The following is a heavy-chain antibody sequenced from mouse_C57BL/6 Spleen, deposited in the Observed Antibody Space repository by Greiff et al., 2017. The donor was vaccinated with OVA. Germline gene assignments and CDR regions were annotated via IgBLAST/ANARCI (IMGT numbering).Heavy chain of an antibody. CDR3: TSHDYDGTRYAMDY. D-gene: IGHD2-4*01. V-gene: IGHV1-72*01. CDR1: GYTFTSYW. J-gene: IGHJ4*01. Sequence: QVQLQQPGAELVKPGASVKLSCKASGYTFTSYWMHWVKQRPGRGLEWIGRIDPNSGGTTYNEKFKSKATLTVDKPSSTAYMQRSSQTSEDSVVYDCTSHDYDGTRYAMDYWGQGTSVTVSS. CDR2: IDPNSGGT.